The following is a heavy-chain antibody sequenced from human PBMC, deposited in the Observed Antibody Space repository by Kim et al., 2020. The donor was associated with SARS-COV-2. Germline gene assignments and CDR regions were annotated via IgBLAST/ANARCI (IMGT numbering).Heavy chain of an antibody. CDR2: IHQNGNT. J-gene: IGHJ4*02. V-gene: IGHV4-38-2*02. CDR1: DYSVRTGYY. Sequence: SETLSLTCSVSDYSVRTGYYWGWIRQAPGKGLEWIATIHQNGNTYYNPSLKDRVTIAVDMSKSQFSLKLNSVTDADTAVFHCAADTDVWYRFDYWGRGAAVTVSS. CDR3: AADTDVWYRFDY. D-gene: IGHD1-26*01.